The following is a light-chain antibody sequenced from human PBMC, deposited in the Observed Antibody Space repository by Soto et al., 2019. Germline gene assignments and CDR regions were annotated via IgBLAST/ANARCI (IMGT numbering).Light chain of an antibody. Sequence: DIQMTQYPSTLSASVGDRVIITCRASQSISSWLAWYQQKPGKAPKLLISKASNLESGVPSRFSGSGSGTEFTLTVSSLQPDDFATYYCQQYYSYWTFGQGTTLEIK. CDR3: QQYYSYWT. V-gene: IGKV1-5*03. J-gene: IGKJ1*01. CDR1: QSISSW. CDR2: KAS.